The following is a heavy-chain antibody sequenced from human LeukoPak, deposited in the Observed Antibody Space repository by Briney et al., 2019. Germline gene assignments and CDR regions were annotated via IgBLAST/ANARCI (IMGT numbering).Heavy chain of an antibody. V-gene: IGHV3-30*03. Sequence: GGSLRLSCAASGFTVSSNYMSWVRQAPGKGLEWVTAISDDETYKFYADSVKGRFTISRDNSKNTLYLQMNSLRVEDTAIYYCTRGMLRQPPDYWGQGMLVTVSS. D-gene: IGHD3-10*02. CDR1: GFTVSSNY. CDR2: ISDDETYK. J-gene: IGHJ4*02. CDR3: TRGMLRQPPDY.